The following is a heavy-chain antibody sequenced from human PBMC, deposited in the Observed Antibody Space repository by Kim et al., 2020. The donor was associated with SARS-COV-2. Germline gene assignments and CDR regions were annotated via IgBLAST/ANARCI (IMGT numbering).Heavy chain of an antibody. J-gene: IGHJ6*02. CDR1: GGSFSGYY. Sequence: SETLSLTCAVYGGSFSGYYWSWIRQPPGKGLEWIGEINHSGSTNYNPSLKSRVTISVDTSKNQFSLKLSSVTAADTAVYYCASTRRRVVVPAANLGYYGMDVWGQGTTVTVSS. CDR3: ASTRRRVVVPAANLGYYGMDV. V-gene: IGHV4-34*01. D-gene: IGHD2-2*01. CDR2: INHSGST.